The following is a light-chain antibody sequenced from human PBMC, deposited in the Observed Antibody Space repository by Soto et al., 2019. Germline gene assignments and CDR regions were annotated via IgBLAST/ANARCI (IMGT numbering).Light chain of an antibody. J-gene: IGKJ1*01. CDR1: QSVSRT. Sequence: EVVLTQCPATLSLSPGERANLSCRTSQSVSRTLAWYQQKSGQAPRLLIYDASNRATGIPTRFSGSGSGTDFTLTISSLEPEDFAVYYCQQRYNWPQTFGQGTKVEIK. CDR3: QQRYNWPQT. CDR2: DAS. V-gene: IGKV3-11*01.